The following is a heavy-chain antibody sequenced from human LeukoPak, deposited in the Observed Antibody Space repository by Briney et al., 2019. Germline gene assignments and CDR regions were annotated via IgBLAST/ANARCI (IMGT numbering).Heavy chain of an antibody. J-gene: IGHJ3*02. CDR2: IYYSGST. CDR3: ARDRITRESGGSSGDAFDI. CDR1: GGSISSGGYY. D-gene: IGHD2-15*01. Sequence: SETLSLTCTVSGGSISSGGYYWSWIRQHPGKGLEWIGYIYYSGSTYYNPSLKSRITISVDTSKNQFSLRLSSVTAADTAVYYCARDRITRESGGSSGDAFDIWGQGTMVTVSS. V-gene: IGHV4-31*03.